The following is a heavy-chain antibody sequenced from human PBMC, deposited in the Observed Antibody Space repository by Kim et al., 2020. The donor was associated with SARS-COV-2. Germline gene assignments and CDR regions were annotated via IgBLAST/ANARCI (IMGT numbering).Heavy chain of an antibody. Sequence: GGSLRLSCAASGFSLTGFAMHWVRQAPGKGLEWVALISFDGANEKYADSVKGRFTVSRDNSRNTVYLEMNSLNNEDTAMYYCARGALEFDYWGQGTLVTV. CDR3: ARGALEFDY. J-gene: IGHJ4*02. V-gene: IGHV3-30-3*01. D-gene: IGHD1-1*01. CDR2: ISFDGANE. CDR1: GFSLTGFA.